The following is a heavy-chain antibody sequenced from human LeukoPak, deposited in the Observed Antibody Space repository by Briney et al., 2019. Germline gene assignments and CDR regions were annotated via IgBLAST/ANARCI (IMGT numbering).Heavy chain of an antibody. Sequence: SETLSLTCTVSGGSISSYYWSWIRQPPGKGLEWIGYIYYSGSTNYNPSLKGRVTVSVDTSKNQFSLKLSSVTAADTAVYYCARDRGSGSYLGYWGQGTLVTVSS. V-gene: IGHV4-59*01. D-gene: IGHD3-10*01. CDR1: GGSISSYY. J-gene: IGHJ4*02. CDR2: IYYSGST. CDR3: ARDRGSGSYLGY.